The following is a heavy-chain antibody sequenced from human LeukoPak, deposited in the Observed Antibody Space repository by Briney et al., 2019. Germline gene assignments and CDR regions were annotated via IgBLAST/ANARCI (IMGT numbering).Heavy chain of an antibody. J-gene: IGHJ4*02. CDR1: GYTFTSYW. CDR2: IYPGDSDT. D-gene: IGHD6-19*01. Sequence: GESLKISCKGSGYTFTSYWIVWVRQKPGKGLEWMGIIYPGDSDTRYSPSFQGQVTISADKSITTAYLQWSSLKASDTAIYYCARHVEEGSTGWHRGFDYWGQGTLVTVSS. V-gene: IGHV5-51*01. CDR3: ARHVEEGSTGWHRGFDY.